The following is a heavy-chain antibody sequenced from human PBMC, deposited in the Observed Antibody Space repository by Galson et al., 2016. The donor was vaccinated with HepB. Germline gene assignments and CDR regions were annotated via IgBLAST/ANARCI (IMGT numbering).Heavy chain of an antibody. Sequence: SLRLSCAATGLSFSFSWMHWVRQAPGKGLEWVSRINNDGSSTNYADSVKGRSTISRENAKNTVFLQMNSLRVEDTALYYCASATIYYYGSSGNPPPGDYYYAMDVWGQGTTVTVSS. J-gene: IGHJ6*02. D-gene: IGHD3-22*01. CDR2: INNDGSST. CDR1: GLSFSFSW. CDR3: ASATIYYYGSSGNPPPGDYYYAMDV. V-gene: IGHV3-74*01.